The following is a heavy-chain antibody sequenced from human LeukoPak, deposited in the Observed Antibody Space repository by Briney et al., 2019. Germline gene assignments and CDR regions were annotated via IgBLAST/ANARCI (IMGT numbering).Heavy chain of an antibody. CDR1: GYTFTSYY. Sequence: ASVKVSCKASGYTFTSYYMHWVRQAPGQGLEWMGIINPSGGSTSYAQKFQGRVTMTRDTSTSTVYMELSSLRSEDTAVYYCARENARRFGELPLNWFDPWGQGTLVTVSS. D-gene: IGHD3-10*01. CDR2: INPSGGST. V-gene: IGHV1-46*01. J-gene: IGHJ5*02. CDR3: ARENARRFGELPLNWFDP.